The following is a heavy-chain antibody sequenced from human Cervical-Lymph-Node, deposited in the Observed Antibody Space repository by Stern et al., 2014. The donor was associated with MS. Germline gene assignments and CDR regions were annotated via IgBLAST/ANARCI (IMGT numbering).Heavy chain of an antibody. V-gene: IGHV3-23*04. J-gene: IGHJ5*02. CDR1: GFTFSSHA. Sequence: DVQLVESGGGLVQPGGSLRLSCAVSGFTFSSHAMSWVRQAPGRGLEWVSVISADGDKTYYAASAKGRFTISRDNSKNTLYLQMNSLRVEDTAIYYCAKERAAAGTDWHYDHWGQGTLVTVSS. D-gene: IGHD1-7*01. CDR3: AKERAAAGTDWHYDH. CDR2: ISADGDKT.